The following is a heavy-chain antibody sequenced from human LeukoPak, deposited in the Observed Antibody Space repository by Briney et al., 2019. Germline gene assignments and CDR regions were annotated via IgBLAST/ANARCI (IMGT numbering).Heavy chain of an antibody. Sequence: SGPTLVNPTETLTLTCTVSGFSLTSPRVGVSWIRQPPGKALEWLAQIFSNDEKSYTTSLKTRLTISKDTSKSQVVLTMTNMDPVDTATNYCARTTRAYGDFDYWGQGSLVTVSS. CDR2: IFSNDEK. J-gene: IGHJ4*02. CDR3: ARTTRAYGDFDY. D-gene: IGHD2-21*01. CDR1: GFSLTSPRVG. V-gene: IGHV2-26*01.